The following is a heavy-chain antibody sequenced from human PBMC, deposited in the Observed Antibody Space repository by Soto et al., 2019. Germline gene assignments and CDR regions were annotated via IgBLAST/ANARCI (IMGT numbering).Heavy chain of an antibody. CDR3: AKRPWADYGGIFDP. Sequence: QVQLQESGPGLVKPAETLSLTCTVSGGSLSSYYWTWIRQPPGKGLEWIGYVYYSGNTNYNPSLKSRVTRSVDTSKNQFSLRLGSVTAADTAVYYCAKRPWADYGGIFDPWGQGTLVTVSS. CDR2: VYYSGNT. V-gene: IGHV4-59*01. CDR1: GGSLSSYY. J-gene: IGHJ5*02. D-gene: IGHD4-17*01.